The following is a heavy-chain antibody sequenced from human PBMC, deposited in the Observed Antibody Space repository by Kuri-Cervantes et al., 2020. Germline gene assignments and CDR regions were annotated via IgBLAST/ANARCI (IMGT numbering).Heavy chain of an antibody. CDR2: ISSSGSTI. CDR3: AKDYGSYYGGGRYYYYGMDV. V-gene: IGHV3-11*01. Sequence: GESLKISCAASGFTFSDYYMSWIRQAPGKGLEWVSYISSSGSTIYYADSVKGRFTISRDNAKNSPYLQMNSLRAEDTALYYCAKDYGSYYGGGRYYYYGMDVWGQGTTVTVSS. J-gene: IGHJ6*02. CDR1: GFTFSDYY. D-gene: IGHD1-26*01.